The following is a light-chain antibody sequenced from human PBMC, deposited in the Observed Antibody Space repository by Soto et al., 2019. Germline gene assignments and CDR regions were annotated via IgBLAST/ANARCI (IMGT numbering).Light chain of an antibody. V-gene: IGLV2-23*01. CDR2: EAF. Sequence: QSVLTQPASVSGSPGQSITISCTGTSSDVGSGNVVSWYQHYPGKAPQLMIYEAFQRPSGVSSRFSGSKSGNTAPLTISGLQAEDEADYYCCSHAGSDTYVFGTGTKVTVL. CDR3: CSHAGSDTYV. J-gene: IGLJ1*01. CDR1: SSDVGSGNV.